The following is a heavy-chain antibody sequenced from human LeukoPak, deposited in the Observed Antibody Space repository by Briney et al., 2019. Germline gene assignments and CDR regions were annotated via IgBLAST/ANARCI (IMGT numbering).Heavy chain of an antibody. J-gene: IGHJ5*02. Sequence: PGGSLRLSCAASILTYNKNCMSWARHAPGRGREWVASMYQDGGEIHYVDSVKGRLSNSRDNAKNSLDLQMNSLTAQDTAVYYCARAYHPGGWFDPWGQGTLVTVSS. D-gene: IGHD2-2*01. CDR2: MYQDGGEI. V-gene: IGHV3-7*04. CDR3: ARAYHPGGWFDP. CDR1: ILTYNKNC.